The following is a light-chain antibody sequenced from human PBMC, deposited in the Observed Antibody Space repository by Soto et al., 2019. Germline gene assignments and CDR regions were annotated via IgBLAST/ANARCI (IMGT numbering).Light chain of an antibody. CDR1: QSVSSS. J-gene: IGKJ3*01. V-gene: IGKV3-11*01. CDR2: GAS. CDR3: QQRNSWPPIFT. Sequence: EIVLTQSPATLSLSPGERATLSCRASQSVSSSLAWYQQKPGQAPRLLIYGASNRATGIPARFSGSGSGTDFTLTISSLEPEDFAVYYCQQRNSWPPIFTFGPGTKVDIK.